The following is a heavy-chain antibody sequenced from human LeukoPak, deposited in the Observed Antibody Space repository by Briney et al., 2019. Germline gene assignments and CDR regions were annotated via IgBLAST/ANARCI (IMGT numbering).Heavy chain of an antibody. CDR2: ISSSSSYI. CDR3: ARDREGIAVAGYDY. Sequence: GGSLRLSCAASGFTFSSSSMNWVRQAPGKGLEWVSSISSSSSYIYYADSVKGRFTISRDNAKNSLYLQMNSLRAEDTAVYYCARDREGIAVAGYDYWGQGTLVTVSS. CDR1: GFTFSSSS. D-gene: IGHD6-19*01. J-gene: IGHJ4*02. V-gene: IGHV3-21*01.